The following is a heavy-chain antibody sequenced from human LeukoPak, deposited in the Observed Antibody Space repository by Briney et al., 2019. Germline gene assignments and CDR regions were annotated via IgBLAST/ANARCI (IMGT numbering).Heavy chain of an antibody. V-gene: IGHV4-59*08. D-gene: IGHD2-2*01. J-gene: IGHJ5*02. CDR1: GGSISSYY. Sequence: SETLSLTCTVSGGSISSYYWSWIRQPPGKGLEWIGYIYYSGSTNYNPSLKSRVTISVDTSKNQFSLKLSSVTAADTAVYYCARHILTTPHIVVVPASRNWLDPWGQGTLVTVSS. CDR3: ARHILTTPHIVVVPASRNWLDP. CDR2: IYYSGST.